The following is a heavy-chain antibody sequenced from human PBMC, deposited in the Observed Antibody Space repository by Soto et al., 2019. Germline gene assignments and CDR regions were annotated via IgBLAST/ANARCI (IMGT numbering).Heavy chain of an antibody. J-gene: IGHJ4*02. V-gene: IGHV3-74*01. D-gene: IGHD2-15*01. CDR2: IDNAGIGT. Sequence: EVRLVESGGGVVHPGASLGLSCEASGFAFSSLWMDWVRQAPGKGLVWVSHIDNAGIGTNYADSVRGRFTMSRDNAKDTLYLQMNTLRVDDTGVYFCVRLGGSSGIDYWGQGTLVTVSS. CDR1: GFAFSSLW. CDR3: VRLGGSSGIDY.